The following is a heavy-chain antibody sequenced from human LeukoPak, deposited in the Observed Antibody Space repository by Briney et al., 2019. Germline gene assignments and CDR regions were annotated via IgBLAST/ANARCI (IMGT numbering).Heavy chain of an antibody. J-gene: IGHJ3*02. CDR3: ARGGYSYGGKGAFDI. CDR1: GYSFTSYW. Sequence: PGESLTISRTGSGYSFTSYWIGWVRQMPGKGLEWLGIIYPGDSDTRYSPPFQGQVTISADKSISTAYLQWSSLKASDTAMYYCARGGYSYGGKGAFDIWGQGTMVTVSS. V-gene: IGHV5-51*03. CDR2: IYPGDSDT. D-gene: IGHD5-18*01.